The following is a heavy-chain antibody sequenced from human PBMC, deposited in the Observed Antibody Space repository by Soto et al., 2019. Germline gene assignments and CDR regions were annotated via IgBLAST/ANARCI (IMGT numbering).Heavy chain of an antibody. CDR1: GGSISSGDYY. CDR3: AREYRDDILTGYYYLDY. CDR2: IYYSGST. J-gene: IGHJ4*02. V-gene: IGHV4-30-4*01. Sequence: SETLSLTCTVSGGSISSGDYYWSWIRQPPGKGLGWIGYIYYSGSTYYNPSLKSRVTISVDTSKNQFSLKLSSVTAADTAVYYCAREYRDDILTGYYYLDYWGQGTLVTVSS. D-gene: IGHD3-9*01.